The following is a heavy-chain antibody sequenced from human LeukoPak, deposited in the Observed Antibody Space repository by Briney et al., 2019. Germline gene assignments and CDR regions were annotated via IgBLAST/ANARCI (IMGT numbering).Heavy chain of an antibody. V-gene: IGHV3-30*02. CDR3: AKDRWVGNGWYYFDY. J-gene: IGHJ4*02. D-gene: IGHD6-19*01. Sequence: DSVKGRFTVSRDNSKNTLYLQMSSLKTEDTAVYYCAKDRWVGNGWYYFDYWGQGTLVTASS.